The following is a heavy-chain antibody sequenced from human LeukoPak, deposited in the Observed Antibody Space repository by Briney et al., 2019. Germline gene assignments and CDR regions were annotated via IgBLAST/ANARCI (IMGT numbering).Heavy chain of an antibody. J-gene: IGHJ4*02. CDR1: GVTFSNYW. D-gene: IGHD3-3*02. V-gene: IGHV3-7*01. CDR3: AREKLRGGILRY. CDR2: IKQDGSEK. Sequence: GESLRLSCEVSGVTFSNYWMSWVRQAPGKGLEWVANIKQDGSEKYYVDSVKGRFTISRDNAKNSLYLQMNSLRAEDTAVYYCAREKLRGGILRYWGQGTLVTVSS.